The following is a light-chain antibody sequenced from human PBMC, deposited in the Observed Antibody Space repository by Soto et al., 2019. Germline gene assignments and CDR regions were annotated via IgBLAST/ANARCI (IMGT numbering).Light chain of an antibody. Sequence: EIVLTQSPGTLSLSPGERATLSCRASQSVSNNFLAWYQQKPGQAPRLLIYGTSNRAAGIPDRFSGSGSGTYFTLTISILEPEDFAVYYCQQYRSSPPLTFGGWTKVYIK. CDR2: GTS. J-gene: IGKJ4*01. V-gene: IGKV3-20*01. CDR1: QSVSNNF. CDR3: QQYRSSPPLT.